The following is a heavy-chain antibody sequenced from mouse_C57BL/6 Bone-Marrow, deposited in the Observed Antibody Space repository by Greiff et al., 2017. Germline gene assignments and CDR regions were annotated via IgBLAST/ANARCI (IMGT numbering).Heavy chain of an antibody. CDR1: GFSFNTYA. D-gene: IGHD3-2*02. Sequence: EVKLVESGGGLVQPKGSLKLSCAASGFSFNTYAMNWVRQAPGKGLEWVARIRSKSNNYATYYADSVKDRFTISRDDSESMLYLQMNNLKTEDTAMYYCVREAQGIAYWGQGTLVTVSA. J-gene: IGHJ3*01. CDR3: VREAQGIAY. CDR2: IRSKSNNYAT. V-gene: IGHV10-1*01.